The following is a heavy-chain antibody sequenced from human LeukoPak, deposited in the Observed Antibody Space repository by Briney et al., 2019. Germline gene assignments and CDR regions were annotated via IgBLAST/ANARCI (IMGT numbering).Heavy chain of an antibody. J-gene: IGHJ4*02. CDR2: ISSSSSYI. CDR3: ARGTNTAMGVDN. CDR1: GFTFSSYS. D-gene: IGHD5-18*01. V-gene: IGHV3-21*01. Sequence: GGSLRLSCAASGFTFSSYSMNWVRQAPGKGLEWVSSISSSSSYIYYADSVKGRFTISRDNAKNSLYLQMNSLRVEGTAVYYCARGTNTAMGVDNWGQGTLVTVSS.